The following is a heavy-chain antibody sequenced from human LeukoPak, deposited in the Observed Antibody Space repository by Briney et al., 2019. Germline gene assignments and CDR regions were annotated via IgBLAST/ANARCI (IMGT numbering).Heavy chain of an antibody. CDR1: GGSISSYY. CDR3: ARDGKLSGSHVVRAFDI. Sequence: SETLSLTCTVSGGSISSYYWNRIRQPPGKGLEWIGYIYYSGSTNYNPSLKSRVTISLDTSKNQFSLKLSSVTAADTAVYYCARDGKLSGSHVVRAFDIWGQGTMVTVSS. CDR2: IYYSGST. D-gene: IGHD3-10*01. J-gene: IGHJ3*02. V-gene: IGHV4-59*01.